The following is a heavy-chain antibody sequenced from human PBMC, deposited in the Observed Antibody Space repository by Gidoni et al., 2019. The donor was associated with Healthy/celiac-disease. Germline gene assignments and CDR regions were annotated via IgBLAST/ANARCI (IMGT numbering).Heavy chain of an antibody. CDR2: IGTAGDT. CDR1: GFTFSSYD. J-gene: IGHJ6*02. CDR3: ARGRIAVAGTSVPDYYYYGMDV. D-gene: IGHD6-19*01. Sequence: ELQLVESGGGLVQPGGSLRLSCAASGFTFSSYDMPWVRPATGKGLEWVSAIGTAGDTYYPGSVKGRLTISRENAKNSLYLQMNSLRAGDTAVYYCARGRIAVAGTSVPDYYYYGMDVWGQGTTVTVSS. V-gene: IGHV3-13*04.